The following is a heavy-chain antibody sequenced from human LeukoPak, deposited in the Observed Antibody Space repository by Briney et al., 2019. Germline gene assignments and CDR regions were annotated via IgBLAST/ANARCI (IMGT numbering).Heavy chain of an antibody. CDR2: ISGSGGST. V-gene: IGHV3-23*01. D-gene: IGHD3-3*01. CDR3: AKAYYDFWSGYRY. Sequence: QPGGSLRLSCAASGFTFSSYWMSWVRQAPGKGLEWVSAISGSGGSTYYADSVKGRFTISRDNSKNTLYLQMNSLRAEDTAVYYCAKAYYDFWSGYRYWGQGTLVTVSS. J-gene: IGHJ4*02. CDR1: GFTFSSYW.